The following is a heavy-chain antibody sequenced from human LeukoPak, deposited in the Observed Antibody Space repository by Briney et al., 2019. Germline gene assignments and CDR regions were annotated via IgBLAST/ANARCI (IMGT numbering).Heavy chain of an antibody. CDR2: IDPSDSYT. J-gene: IGHJ4*02. V-gene: IGHV5-10-1*01. CDR3: ARREMTGYSSACYY. Sequence: GESLKISCKGSGYSFTSYWVSWVRQMPGKGLEWMGRIDPSDSYTNYSPSFQGHVTISVDTSISAAYLQWSSLKASDTAMYYCARREMTGYSSACYYWGQGTLVTVSS. D-gene: IGHD6-19*01. CDR1: GYSFTSYW.